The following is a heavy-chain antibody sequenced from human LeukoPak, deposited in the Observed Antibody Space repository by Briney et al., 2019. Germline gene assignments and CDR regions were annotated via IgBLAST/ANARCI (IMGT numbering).Heavy chain of an antibody. D-gene: IGHD6-19*01. J-gene: IGHJ6*02. CDR1: GGSFSGYY. Sequence: SETLSLTCAVYGGSFSGYYWSWIRQPPGKGLEWIGEINHSGSTNYNPSLKSRVTISVDTSKNQFSLKLSSVTAADTAVYYCARGDSGYYYYYGMDVWGQGTTVTVSS. CDR3: ARGDSGYYYYYGMDV. V-gene: IGHV4-34*01. CDR2: INHSGST.